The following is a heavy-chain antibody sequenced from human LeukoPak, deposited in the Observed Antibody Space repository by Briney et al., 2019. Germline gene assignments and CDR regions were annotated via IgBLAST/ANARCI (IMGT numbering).Heavy chain of an antibody. CDR1: GGSFSGYY. CDR3: ARIVISSGSNWFDP. CDR2: INHRRST. D-gene: IGHD6-19*01. V-gene: IGHV4-34*01. J-gene: IGHJ5*02. Sequence: SETLSLTCAVYGGSFSGYYWSWIRQPPGKGLEWIGEINHRRSTNYNPSLKSRVTMSVDTSKNQFSLKLSSVTALDTAVYYCARIVISSGSNWFDPWGQGTLVTVSS.